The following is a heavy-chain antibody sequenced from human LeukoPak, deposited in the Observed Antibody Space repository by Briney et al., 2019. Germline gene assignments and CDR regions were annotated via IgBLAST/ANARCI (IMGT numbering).Heavy chain of an antibody. CDR3: ARGVTYYYGMDV. Sequence: SETLSLTCTVSGGSISSYYWSWIRQPPGKGLEWIGYIYTSGSTNYNPSLKSRVTISVDTSKNQFSLKLSSVTAADTAVYYCARGVTYYYGMDVWGQGTTVTVSS. J-gene: IGHJ6*02. CDR2: IYTSGST. CDR1: GGSISSYY. D-gene: IGHD2-21*02. V-gene: IGHV4-4*09.